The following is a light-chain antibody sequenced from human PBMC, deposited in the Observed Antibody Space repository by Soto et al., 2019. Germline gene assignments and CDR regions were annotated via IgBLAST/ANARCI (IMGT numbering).Light chain of an antibody. Sequence: DIQMTQSPSPLSASVGDTVTITCRASQNINNWLAWYQQKPGKAPKLLIYKASSLESGVPSKSSGSGSGTEFTLTISGLQPDDYAAYYCQQYDTFSHTFGQGTKLEIK. CDR3: QQYDTFSHT. CDR1: QNINNW. J-gene: IGKJ2*01. CDR2: KAS. V-gene: IGKV1-5*03.